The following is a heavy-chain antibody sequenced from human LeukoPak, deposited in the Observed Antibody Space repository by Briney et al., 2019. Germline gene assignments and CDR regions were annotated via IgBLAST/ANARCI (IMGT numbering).Heavy chain of an antibody. CDR3: ARGRLGSGSYWFDY. J-gene: IGHJ4*02. CDR1: GGSFSGYY. Sequence: PSETLSLTCAVYGGSFSGYYWSWIRQPPGKGLEWIGEINHSGSTNYNPSLKSRVTISVDTSKNQFSLKLSSVTAADTAVYYCARGRLGSGSYWFDYWGQGTLVTVSS. V-gene: IGHV4-34*01. D-gene: IGHD1-26*01. CDR2: INHSGST.